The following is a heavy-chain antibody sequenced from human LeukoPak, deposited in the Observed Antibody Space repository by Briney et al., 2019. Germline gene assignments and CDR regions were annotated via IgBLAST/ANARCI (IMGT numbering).Heavy chain of an antibody. CDR3: ATGYSSTWYYFDY. V-gene: IGHV4-59*01. D-gene: IGHD6-13*01. CDR2: IYHSGST. CDR1: GVSMSSYY. Sequence: SETLSLTCTVSGVSMSSYYWSWIRQPPGKGLEWIGYIYHSGSTNYNPSLKSRVTISADTSKDQFSLKLASVTAADTAVYYCATGYSSTWYYFDYWGQGTLVTVSS. J-gene: IGHJ4*02.